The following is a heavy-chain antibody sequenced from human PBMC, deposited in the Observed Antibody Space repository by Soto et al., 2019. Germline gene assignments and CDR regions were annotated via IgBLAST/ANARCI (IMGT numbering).Heavy chain of an antibody. Sequence: GASVKVSCKASGGTFSSYAISWVRQAPGQGLEWMGGIIPIFGTANYAQKFQGRVTITADESTSTAYMELSSLRSEDTAVYYCARDSTGGAGFDYWGQGTLVTFSS. CDR2: IIPIFGTA. J-gene: IGHJ4*02. V-gene: IGHV1-69*13. CDR3: ARDSTGGAGFDY. CDR1: GGTFSSYA. D-gene: IGHD2-21*01.